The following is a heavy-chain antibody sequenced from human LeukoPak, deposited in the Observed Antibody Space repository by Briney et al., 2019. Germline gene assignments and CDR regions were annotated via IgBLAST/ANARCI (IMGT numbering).Heavy chain of an antibody. J-gene: IGHJ4*02. CDR3: TRSRPGSLFDY. D-gene: IGHD1-26*01. Sequence: GGSLRLSCTASGFTFGDYAMSWFRQAPGKGLELVGFIRSKAFGGTTQYAASVKGRFTIARDDSKSIAYLQMNSLKTGDTAVYYCTRSRPGSLFDYWGQGTLVTVSS. V-gene: IGHV3-49*03. CDR1: GFTFGDYA. CDR2: IRSKAFGGTT.